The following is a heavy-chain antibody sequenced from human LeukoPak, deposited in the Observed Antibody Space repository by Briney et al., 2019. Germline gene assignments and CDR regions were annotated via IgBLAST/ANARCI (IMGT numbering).Heavy chain of an antibody. V-gene: IGHV3-21*01. Sequence: PGGSLRLSCAASGFTFSSFSMNWVRQAPGKGLEWVSSISCSSSYIFYTDSVKGRFTISRDNAKNSLYLQMNSLRAEDTAVYYCAKPTLGDVIDAFDIWGQGTMVTVSS. CDR1: GFTFSSFS. J-gene: IGHJ3*02. D-gene: IGHD3-10*01. CDR3: AKPTLGDVIDAFDI. CDR2: ISCSSSYI.